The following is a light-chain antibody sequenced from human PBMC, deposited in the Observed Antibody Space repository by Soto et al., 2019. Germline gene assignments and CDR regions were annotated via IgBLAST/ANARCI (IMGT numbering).Light chain of an antibody. Sequence: QSVLTQPPSVSAAPGQKVTISCSGSSSNIGNNYVSWYQQLPGTAPKLLIYDNNKRPSGIPDRFSGSKSGTSATLGITELQTGDEADYYCGTWDSSLSAEVFGTGTKLTVL. CDR1: SSNIGNNY. CDR2: DNN. V-gene: IGLV1-51*01. CDR3: GTWDSSLSAEV. J-gene: IGLJ1*01.